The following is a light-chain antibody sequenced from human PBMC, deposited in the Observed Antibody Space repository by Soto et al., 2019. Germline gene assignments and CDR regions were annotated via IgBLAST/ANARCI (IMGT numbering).Light chain of an antibody. Sequence: QSALTQPPSASGSPGQSVTISCTGTSSDVGGYNYVSWYQQHPGKAPKLMISDVSKRPSGVPDRFSGSKSGNTASLTVSGLQAEDEADYYCSSFAGNNNLVFGGGTKVTVL. CDR2: DVS. CDR3: SSFAGNNNLV. J-gene: IGLJ2*01. CDR1: SSDVGGYNY. V-gene: IGLV2-8*01.